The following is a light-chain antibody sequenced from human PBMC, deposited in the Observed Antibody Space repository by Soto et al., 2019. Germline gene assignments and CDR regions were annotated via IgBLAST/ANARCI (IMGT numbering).Light chain of an antibody. CDR3: GTWDSSLSAGV. J-gene: IGLJ1*01. CDR1: SSNIGNNY. Sequence: QSVLTQPPSVSAAPGQKVTISCSGSSSNIGNNYVSWYQQLPGTAPKLLIYDNNKRPSGIPDRFSGSKSGTSATLGITGLQTGDEADYYCGTWDSSLSAGVFGTGTEVTVL. V-gene: IGLV1-51*01. CDR2: DNN.